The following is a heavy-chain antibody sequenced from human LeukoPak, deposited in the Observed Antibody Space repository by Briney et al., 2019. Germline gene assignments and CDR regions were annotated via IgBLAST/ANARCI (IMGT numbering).Heavy chain of an antibody. J-gene: IGHJ6*02. V-gene: IGHV3-15*07. CDR1: GFTFSNAW. CDR2: IKSKTDGGTT. CDR3: TTDRPTYLWFGELLQRYYYYYGMDV. D-gene: IGHD3-10*01. Sequence: GGSLRLSCAASGFTFSNAWMNWVRQAPGKGLEWVGRIKSKTDGGTTDYAAPVKGRFTISRDDSKNTLYLQMNSLKTEDTAVYYCTTDRPTYLWFGELLQRYYYYYGMDVWGQGTTVTASS.